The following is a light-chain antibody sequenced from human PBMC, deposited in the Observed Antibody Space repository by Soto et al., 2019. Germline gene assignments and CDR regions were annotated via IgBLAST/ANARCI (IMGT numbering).Light chain of an antibody. CDR1: QTVLYSQRKY. CDR3: QQYYSTPPW. J-gene: IGKJ1*01. V-gene: IGKV4-1*01. Sequence: DIAVTQSPDSLAVSLGERAIINCKSSQTVLYSQRKYLAWYQQKPGQPPKLLIYWASTRESGVPDRFSGSGSGIDFTLTISKLQAEDVAVYYCQQYYSTPPWFGKGTKVEIK. CDR2: WAS.